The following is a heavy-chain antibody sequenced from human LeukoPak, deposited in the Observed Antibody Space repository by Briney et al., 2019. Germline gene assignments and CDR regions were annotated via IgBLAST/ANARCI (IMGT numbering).Heavy chain of an antibody. Sequence: ASVKVSCKASGYTFTGYYMHWVRQAPGQGLEWMGWINPNSGGTNYAQKFQDRVTMTRDTSISTGYMELSRLTSDDTAVYYCARDRLDTSTVDFWGQGTLVTVSS. CDR1: GYTFTGYY. V-gene: IGHV1-2*02. D-gene: IGHD4-17*01. CDR2: INPNSGGT. J-gene: IGHJ4*02. CDR3: ARDRLDTSTVDF.